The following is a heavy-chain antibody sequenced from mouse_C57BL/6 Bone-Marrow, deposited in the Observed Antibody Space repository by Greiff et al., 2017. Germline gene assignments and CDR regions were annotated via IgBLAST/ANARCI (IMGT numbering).Heavy chain of an antibody. J-gene: IGHJ1*03. CDR3: ARGVYDGYFDV. Sequence: VQLQQSGPELVKPGASVKISCKASGYAFSSSWMNWVKQRPGKGLEWIGRIYPGDGDTNYNGKFKGKATLTADKSSSTAYMQLSSLTSEDSAVYFCARGVYDGYFDVWGTGTTVTVSS. CDR1: GYAFSSSW. V-gene: IGHV1-82*01. D-gene: IGHD2-12*01. CDR2: IYPGDGDT.